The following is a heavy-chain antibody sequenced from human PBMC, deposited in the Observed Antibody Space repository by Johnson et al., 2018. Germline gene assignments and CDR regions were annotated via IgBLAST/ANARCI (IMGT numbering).Heavy chain of an antibody. CDR3: ARVAYDSSGYYYYGMDG. J-gene: IGHJ6*02. D-gene: IGHD3-22*01. V-gene: IGHV3-30-3*01. CDR1: GFTFNRYP. Sequence: QVQLVQSGGGVVQPGRSLRLSCAASGFTFNRYPMHWVRQAPGKGLEWVALISDDGSNKYDADSVKGRFNISRDNSKNTLYLQMNSLRAEDTAVYYFARVAYDSSGYYYYGMDGWGQGTTVTVSS. CDR2: ISDDGSNK.